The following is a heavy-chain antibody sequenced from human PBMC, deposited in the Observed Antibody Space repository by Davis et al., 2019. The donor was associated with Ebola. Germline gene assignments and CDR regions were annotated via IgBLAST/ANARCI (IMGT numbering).Heavy chain of an antibody. J-gene: IGHJ5*02. CDR3: AKGRYCTGGVCYTPQFAKFDP. D-gene: IGHD2-8*02. V-gene: IGHV3-23*01. CDR2: ISGSGGST. CDR1: GFTFSSYA. Sequence: PGGSLRLSCAASGFTFSSYAMSWVRQAPGKGLEWVSAISGSGGSTYYADSVKGRFTISRDNSKNTLYLQMNSLRAEDTAVYYCAKGRYCTGGVCYTPQFAKFDPWGQGTLVTVSS.